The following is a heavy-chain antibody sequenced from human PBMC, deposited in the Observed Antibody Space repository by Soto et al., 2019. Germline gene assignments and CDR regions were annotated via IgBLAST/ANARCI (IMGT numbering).Heavy chain of an antibody. CDR3: AHRESVYGSGSPVWQFDF. V-gene: IGHV2-5*01. CDR1: EFPISSCGVG. Sequence: SAATLVYPTQTRTLTWTFPEFPISSCGVGVGWIRQPQGKALEWLAIMYWNDDKRYSQSRKSRLTTTKDTSKNQVVLTLTNMDHVDTATYYCAHRESVYGSGSPVWQFDFRGRGALVPVSS. CDR2: MYWNDDK. D-gene: IGHD3-10*01. J-gene: IGHJ4*02.